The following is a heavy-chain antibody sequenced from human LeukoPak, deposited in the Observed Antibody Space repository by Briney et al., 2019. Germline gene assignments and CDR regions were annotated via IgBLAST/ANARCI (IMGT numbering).Heavy chain of an antibody. V-gene: IGHV4-59*01. D-gene: IGHD3-3*02. CDR1: GGSISSYY. CDR2: VHYSGST. Sequence: SETPSLTCTVSGGSISSYYWSWIRQPPGKGLKWIAYVHYSGSTYYNPSLKSRVTISPGASNQQGWSLRLSSVTAADTAVYFCARFTAFNYYYAMDVWGQGTTVIV. J-gene: IGHJ6*01. CDR3: ARFTAFNYYYAMDV.